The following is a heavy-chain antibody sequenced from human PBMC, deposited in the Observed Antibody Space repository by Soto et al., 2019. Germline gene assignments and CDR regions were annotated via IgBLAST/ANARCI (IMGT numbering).Heavy chain of an antibody. Sequence: QITLKESGPTLVKPTQTLTLTCTFSGFSLSSTRMAVGWIRQPPGKALEWLALIYWDDDKRYSPFLKSRLTISKDTSKNQVVLTMSNMDTVDTARYYCAHIVVAGLGYYFDYWGQGNLVTVSS. CDR3: AHIVVAGLGYYFDY. D-gene: IGHD6-19*01. V-gene: IGHV2-5*02. CDR1: GFSLSSTRMA. J-gene: IGHJ4*02. CDR2: IYWDDDK.